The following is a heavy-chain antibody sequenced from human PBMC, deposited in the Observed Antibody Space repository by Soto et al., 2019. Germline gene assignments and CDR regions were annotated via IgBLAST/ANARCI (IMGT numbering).Heavy chain of an antibody. D-gene: IGHD2-8*01. J-gene: IGHJ4*02. CDR1: GFTFSSYA. CDR2: ISGSDGGT. Sequence: EVQMLESGGGLVQPGGSLRLSCVASGFTFSSYAMSWVRQAPGKGLEWVSAISGSDGGTFYADSVKGRFTISRDDSKNTLYLQLNRLRVEATAGYHCAKGPGMYSEFDCWGQGTLVTVSS. CDR3: AKGPGMYSEFDC. V-gene: IGHV3-23*01.